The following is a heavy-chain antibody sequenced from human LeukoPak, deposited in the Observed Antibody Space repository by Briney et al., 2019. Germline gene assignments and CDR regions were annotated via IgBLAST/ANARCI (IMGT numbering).Heavy chain of an antibody. D-gene: IGHD5-12*01. Sequence: GGSLRLSCAASGCTFSSYEMNWDRQAPGKGLEWVSYISSSGSTIYYADSVKGRFTISRDNAKNSLYLQMNSLRAEDTAVYYCAIDVQWLRENNDYWGQGTLVTVSS. J-gene: IGHJ4*02. CDR3: AIDVQWLRENNDY. CDR2: ISSSGSTI. V-gene: IGHV3-48*03. CDR1: GCTFSSYE.